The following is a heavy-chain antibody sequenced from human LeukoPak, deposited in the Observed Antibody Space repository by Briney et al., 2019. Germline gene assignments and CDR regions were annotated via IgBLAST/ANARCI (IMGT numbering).Heavy chain of an antibody. Sequence: GGSLRLSCAASEFTFSSFAMSWVRQPPGKGLEWVSTISSIGGSTFYAESVKGRFTISRDNNENTLYLQMNSLRVEDTAVYYCAGAAQVTGRPNLGGHFDYWGQGTLVTVSS. CDR1: EFTFSSFA. CDR3: AGAAQVTGRPNLGGHFDY. J-gene: IGHJ4*02. CDR2: ISSIGGST. D-gene: IGHD6-6*01. V-gene: IGHV3-23*01.